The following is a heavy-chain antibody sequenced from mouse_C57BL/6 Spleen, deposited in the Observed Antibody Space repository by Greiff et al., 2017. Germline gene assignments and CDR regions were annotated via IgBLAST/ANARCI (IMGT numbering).Heavy chain of an antibody. V-gene: IGHV1-53*01. CDR1: GYTFTSYW. CDR2: INPSNGGT. J-gene: IGHJ2*01. D-gene: IGHD1-1*01. CDR3: ARATTVVARAFDY. Sequence: QVQLQQSGTELVKPGASVKLSCKASGYTFTSYWMHWVKQRPGQGLEWIGNINPSNGGTNYNEKFKSKATLTVDKSSRTAYMQLSSLTSEDSAVYYCARATTVVARAFDYWGQGTTLTVSS.